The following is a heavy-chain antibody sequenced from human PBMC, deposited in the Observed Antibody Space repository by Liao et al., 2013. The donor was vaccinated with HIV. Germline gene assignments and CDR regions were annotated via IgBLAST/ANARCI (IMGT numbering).Heavy chain of an antibody. CDR2: IYTSGST. D-gene: IGHD1-26*01. CDR3: ARGRIVGAHGGWFDP. Sequence: QVQLQESGPGLVKPSETLSLTCTVSGGSISSSSYYWGWIRQPAGKGLEWIGRIYTSGSTNYNPSLRSRVTMSVDTSKNQFSLKLRSVTAADTAVYYCARGRIVGAHGGWFDPGAREPWSPSPQ. CDR1: GGSISSSSYY. V-gene: IGHV4-61*02. J-gene: IGHJ5*02.